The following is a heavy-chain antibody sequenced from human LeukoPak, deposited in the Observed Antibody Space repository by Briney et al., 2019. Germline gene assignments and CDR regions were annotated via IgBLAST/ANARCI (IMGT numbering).Heavy chain of an antibody. V-gene: IGHV3-33*01. D-gene: IGHD1-26*01. CDR3: ARDLSFGSLDF. CDR1: GFIVSTHG. CDR2: MWYDGSRE. Sequence: AGVSLRLSCAASGFIVSTHGMHWVRQAPGKGLEWVAGMWYDGSREDYADSVKGRFTISRDMSKNTLNLQMNSLRVEDTAMFYCARDLSFGSLDFRGQGTLVTVSS. J-gene: IGHJ4*02.